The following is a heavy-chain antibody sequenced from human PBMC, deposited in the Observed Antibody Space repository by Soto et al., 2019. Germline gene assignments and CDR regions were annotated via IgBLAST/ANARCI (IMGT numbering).Heavy chain of an antibody. Sequence: SETLSLTCTVSGVSISNTNYYWGWIRQPPGKGLEWIGYIYYTGRTNYNPSLKSRVTISLDTSKNQFSLKLTSVTAADTAVYYCARGSLWFGALGADDPWGQGTLVTVSS. V-gene: IGHV4-61*05. CDR3: ARGSLWFGALGADDP. CDR2: IYYTGRT. D-gene: IGHD3-10*01. CDR1: GVSISNTNYY. J-gene: IGHJ5*02.